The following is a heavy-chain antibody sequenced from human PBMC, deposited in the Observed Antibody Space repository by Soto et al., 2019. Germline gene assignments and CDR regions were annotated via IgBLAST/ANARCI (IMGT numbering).Heavy chain of an antibody. CDR1: GGTFSSYA. CDR2: IIPIFGTA. Sequence: GASVKVSCKASGGTFSSYAISWVRQAPGQGLEWMGGIIPIFGTANYAQKFQGRVTITADESTSTAYMELSGLRSEDTAVYYCATRGITGTTTGPPDIWGQGTMVTVSS. D-gene: IGHD1-20*01. CDR3: ATRGITGTTTGPPDI. J-gene: IGHJ3*02. V-gene: IGHV1-69*13.